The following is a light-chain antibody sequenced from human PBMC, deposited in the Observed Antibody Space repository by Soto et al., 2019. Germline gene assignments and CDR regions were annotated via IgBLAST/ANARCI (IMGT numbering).Light chain of an antibody. CDR2: SNN. Sequence: QSVLTQPPSASGTPGQRVTISCSGSSSNIGSNTVNWYQPLPGTAPKLLIYSNNQRPSGVPDRFSGSKSGTSASLAISGLQAEDEADYYCAAWDDSLNGDWVFGGGTQLTVL. CDR3: AAWDDSLNGDWV. J-gene: IGLJ3*02. CDR1: SSNIGSNT. V-gene: IGLV1-44*01.